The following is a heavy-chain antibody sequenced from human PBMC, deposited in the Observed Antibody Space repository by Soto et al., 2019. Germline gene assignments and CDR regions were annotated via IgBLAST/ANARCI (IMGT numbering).Heavy chain of an antibody. V-gene: IGHV4-59*01. CDR1: GGSISSYY. CDR2: IYYSGST. Sequence: QVQLQESGPGLVKPSETLSLTCTVSGGSISSYYWSWIRQPPGKGLEWIGYIYYSGSTNYNPSLTGRVTISVDTSKNPFSLKRSSVTAADTAVYYCARRYGASFDYWGQGTLVTVSS. CDR3: ARRYGASFDY. J-gene: IGHJ4*02. D-gene: IGHD3-10*01.